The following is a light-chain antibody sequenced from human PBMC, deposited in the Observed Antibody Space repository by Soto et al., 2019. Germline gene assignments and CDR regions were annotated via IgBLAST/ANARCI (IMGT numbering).Light chain of an antibody. CDR3: QQYNNWPPRYT. CDR2: GAS. CDR1: QSVSSGY. J-gene: IGKJ5*01. V-gene: IGKV3-15*01. Sequence: EIVLTQSPGTLSLSPGERATLSCRASQSVSSGYLAWYQQKPGQAPRLLIYGASTRATGIPARFSGSGSGTEFTLTISSLQSEDFAVYYCQQYNNWPPRYTFGQGTRREIK.